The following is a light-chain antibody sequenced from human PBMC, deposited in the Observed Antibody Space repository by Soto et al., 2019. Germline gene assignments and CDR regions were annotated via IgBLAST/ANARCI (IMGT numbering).Light chain of an antibody. CDR2: EVS. CDR1: SSDVGGYNY. CDR3: CSYAGSHVI. J-gene: IGLJ2*01. Sequence: QSALTQPASVSGSPGQSITISCTGTSSDVGGYNYVSWYQQHPGKAPKLMIYEVSNRPSGVSNRFSGSKSGNTASLVISGLQAEDEAGYFCCSYAGSHVIFGGGTKLTVL. V-gene: IGLV2-14*01.